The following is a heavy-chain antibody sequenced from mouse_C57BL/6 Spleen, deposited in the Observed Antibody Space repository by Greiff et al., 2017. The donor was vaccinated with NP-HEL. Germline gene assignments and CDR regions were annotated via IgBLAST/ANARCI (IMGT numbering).Heavy chain of an antibody. J-gene: IGHJ4*01. CDR1: GYSFTGYY. CDR3: ARRTDYDPLAIAMDY. CDR2: INPSTGGT. V-gene: IGHV1-42*01. D-gene: IGHD2-4*01. Sequence: EVQLQESGPELVKPGASVKISCKASGYSFTGYYMNWVKQSPEKSLEWIGEINPSTGGTTYNQKFKAKATLTVDKSSSTAYMQLKSLTSEDSAVYYCARRTDYDPLAIAMDYWGQGTSVTVSS.